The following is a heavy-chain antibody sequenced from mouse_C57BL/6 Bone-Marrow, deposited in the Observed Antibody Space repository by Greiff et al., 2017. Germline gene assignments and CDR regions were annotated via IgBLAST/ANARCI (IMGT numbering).Heavy chain of an antibody. V-gene: IGHV14-4*01. CDR2: VDPENGDT. D-gene: IGHD2-14*01. J-gene: IGHJ4*01. Sequence: EVQLQPSGAELVRPGASVKLFCTASGFNIKDDYMHWVKQRPEQGLEWIGWVDPENGDTEYASKFQGKATITADTSSNTAYLQLSSLTSEDTAVYYGTTGYGSDYYAMDYWGQGTSVTGSS. CDR3: TTGYGSDYYAMDY. CDR1: GFNIKDDY.